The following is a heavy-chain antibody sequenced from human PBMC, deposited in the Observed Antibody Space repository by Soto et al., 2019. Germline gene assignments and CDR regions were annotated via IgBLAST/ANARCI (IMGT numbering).Heavy chain of an antibody. CDR3: RREEYDD. CDR2: ISRTGDYT. J-gene: IGHJ4*02. CDR1: GFIFSSYT. Sequence: EVQLVESGGGLVKPGGSLRLSCTASGFIFSSYTMSWVRQTPGKGLEWVSSISRTGDYTPYADSVKGRFTISRDNAKNSVYLQLSSLRAEDSAVYYCRREEYDDCGQGTLVTVSS. V-gene: IGHV3-21*02. D-gene: IGHD1-26*01.